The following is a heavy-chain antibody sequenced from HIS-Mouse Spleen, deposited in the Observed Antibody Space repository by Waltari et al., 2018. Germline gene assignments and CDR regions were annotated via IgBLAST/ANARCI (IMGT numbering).Heavy chain of an antibody. CDR2: VNPNSGGT. J-gene: IGHJ4*02. Sequence: QVQLVQSGAEVKKPGASVKVSCKASGYTFTGYYMHWVRQAPGQGLGWMGWVNPNSGGTNYAQKFQGRVTMTRDTSISTAYMELSRLRSDDTAVYYCARALIAARPYYFDYWGQGTLVTVSS. D-gene: IGHD6-6*01. CDR1: GYTFTGYY. V-gene: IGHV1-2*02. CDR3: ARALIAARPYYFDY.